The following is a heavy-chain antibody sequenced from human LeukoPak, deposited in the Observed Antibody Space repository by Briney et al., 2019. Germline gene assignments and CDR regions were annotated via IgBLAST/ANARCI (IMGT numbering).Heavy chain of an antibody. CDR3: ARAPPVLRFLEWLSLAFDY. D-gene: IGHD3-3*01. CDR1: GGSFSGYY. CDR2: INHSGST. Sequence: PSETLSLTCAVYGGSFSGYYWSWIRQPSGKGLEWIGEINHSGSTNYNPSLKSRVTISVDTSKNQFSLKLSSVTAADTAVYYCARAPPVLRFLEWLSLAFDYWGQGTLVTVSS. V-gene: IGHV4-34*01. J-gene: IGHJ4*02.